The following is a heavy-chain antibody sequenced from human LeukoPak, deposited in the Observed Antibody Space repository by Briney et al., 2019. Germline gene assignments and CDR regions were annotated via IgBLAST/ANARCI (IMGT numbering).Heavy chain of an antibody. CDR1: GGSFSGYY. CDR3: ATRFGSGWTKKPVDY. V-gene: IGHV4-34*01. D-gene: IGHD6-19*01. CDR2: INHSGST. J-gene: IGHJ4*02. Sequence: SETLSLTCAVYGGSFSGYYWSWIRQPPGKGLEWIGEINHSGSTNYNPSLKSRVTISVDTSKNQFSLKLSSVTAADTAVYYCATRFGSGWTKKPVDYWGQGTLVTVSS.